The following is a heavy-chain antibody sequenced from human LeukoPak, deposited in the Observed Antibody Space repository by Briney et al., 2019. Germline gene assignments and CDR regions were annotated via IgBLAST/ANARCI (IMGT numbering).Heavy chain of an antibody. Sequence: GGSLRLSCAASGFTFSSYAMSWVRQAPGKGLEWVSAISGSGGSTYYADSVKGRFTISRDNAKNTLYLQMNSLRVEDTAVYYCARAPPSSGYSYHFDIWGQGTMVTVSS. V-gene: IGHV3-23*01. CDR1: GFTFSSYA. CDR3: ARAPPSSGYSYHFDI. CDR2: ISGSGGST. D-gene: IGHD5-18*01. J-gene: IGHJ3*02.